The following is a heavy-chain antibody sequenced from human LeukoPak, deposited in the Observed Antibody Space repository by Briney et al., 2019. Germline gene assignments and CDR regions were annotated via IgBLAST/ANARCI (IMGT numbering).Heavy chain of an antibody. J-gene: IGHJ6*02. Sequence: GGSLRLSCAASGFTFSSYDMHWVRQATGKGLEWVSAIGTAGDTYYPGSVKGRFTISRDNAKNSLYLQMNSLRVEDTALYYCAKAMVLYYYYGMDVWGQGTTVTVSS. CDR2: IGTAGDT. D-gene: IGHD2-8*01. V-gene: IGHV3-13*01. CDR3: AKAMVLYYYYGMDV. CDR1: GFTFSSYD.